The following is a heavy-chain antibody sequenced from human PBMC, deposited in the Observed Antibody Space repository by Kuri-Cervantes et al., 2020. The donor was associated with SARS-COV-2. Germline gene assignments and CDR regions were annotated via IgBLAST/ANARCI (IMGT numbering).Heavy chain of an antibody. CDR1: GNSLSSGDYY. CDR2: IFYSGSA. Sequence: SETLSLTCTVSGNSLSSGDYYWTWVRQPPGKGLEWIGNIFYSGSASYNPSLKSRLTMSLDMSKSQFSLKLNSVTAADTAVYYCARHELEFDYWGQGTLVTVSS. V-gene: IGHV4-30-4*08. CDR3: ARHELEFDY. D-gene: IGHD1-1*01. J-gene: IGHJ4*02.